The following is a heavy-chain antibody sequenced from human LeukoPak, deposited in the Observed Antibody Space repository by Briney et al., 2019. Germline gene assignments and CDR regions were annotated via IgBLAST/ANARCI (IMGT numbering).Heavy chain of an antibody. CDR1: GGSISTTSYY. J-gene: IGHJ6*03. V-gene: IGHV4-39*01. CDR3: ARNPSLGVVAAYGPVAYMDI. Sequence: PSETLSLTCTVYGGSISTTSYYWAWLRQTPGKGLEWIGSIYYSGGTHYNPSLVSRVTISVDTSKKQFSLKLTSVTASDTATYYCARNPSLGVVAAYGPVAYMDIWGKGTTVSVSS. D-gene: IGHD2-15*01. CDR2: IYYSGGT.